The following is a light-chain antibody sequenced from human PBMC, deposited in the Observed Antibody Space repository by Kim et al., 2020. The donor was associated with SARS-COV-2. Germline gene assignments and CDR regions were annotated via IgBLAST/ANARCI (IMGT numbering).Light chain of an antibody. Sequence: PGQKVTISCSGRSSNIGNNYVSWDQQLPGTAPKLLIYDNNKRPSGIPDRFSGSKSGTSATLGITGLQTGDEADYYCGTWDSSRGVVFGGGTQLTVL. CDR1: SSNIGNNY. CDR3: GTWDSSRGVV. V-gene: IGLV1-51*01. CDR2: DNN. J-gene: IGLJ2*01.